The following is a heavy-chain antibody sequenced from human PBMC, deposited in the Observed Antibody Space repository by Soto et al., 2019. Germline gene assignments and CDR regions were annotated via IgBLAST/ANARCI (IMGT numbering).Heavy chain of an antibody. Sequence: VQLVESGGGVVQPGRSLRLSCAASGFTFSDYAMHWVRQAPGKGLEWVAVVSHDGRNTHYADSVKGRFTISRDRSKNPVSLRMTSLRATATAGYYGAEGGRQGLVTAGVNYWGQGARVTVSS. D-gene: IGHD6-19*01. CDR2: VSHDGRNT. J-gene: IGHJ4*02. CDR1: GFTFSDYA. CDR3: AEGGRQGLVTAGVNY. V-gene: IGHV3-30*03.